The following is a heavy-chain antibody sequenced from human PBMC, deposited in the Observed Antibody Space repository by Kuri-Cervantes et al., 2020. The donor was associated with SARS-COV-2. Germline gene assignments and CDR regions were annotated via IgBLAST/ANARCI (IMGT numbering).Heavy chain of an antibody. V-gene: IGHV4-61*05. D-gene: IGHD5/OR15-5a*01. Sequence: SETLSLTCTVSGGSISSSSYYWGWIRQPPGKGLEWIGYIYYSGSTNYNPSLKSRVTISVDTSKNQFSLKLSSVTAADTAVYYCARSTRGLFFDYWGQGTLVTVSS. CDR1: GGSISSSSYY. CDR2: IYYSGST. J-gene: IGHJ4*02. CDR3: ARSTRGLFFDY.